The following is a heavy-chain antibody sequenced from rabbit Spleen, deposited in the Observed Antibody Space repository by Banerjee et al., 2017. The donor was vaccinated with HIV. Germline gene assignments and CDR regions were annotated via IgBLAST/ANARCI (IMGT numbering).Heavy chain of an antibody. D-gene: IGHD1-1*01. V-gene: IGHV1S45*01. Sequence: QEQLVESGGGLVQPEGSLTLTCTASGFDLSSGYDMCWVRQAPGKGLEWIGCIYITYGGTYYASWAKGRFTISKTSSTTVTLQMTSLTAADTATHFCARAPNTYLIRLDLWGPGTLVTVS. CDR3: ARAPNTYLIRLDL. CDR2: IYITYGGT. CDR1: GFDLSSGYD. J-gene: IGHJ3*01.